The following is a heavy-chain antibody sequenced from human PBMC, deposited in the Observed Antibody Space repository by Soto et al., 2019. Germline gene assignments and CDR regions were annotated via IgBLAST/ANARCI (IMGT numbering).Heavy chain of an antibody. CDR1: GFTFSSYA. CDR2: MSYDGSNK. Sequence: QVQLVESGGGVVQPGRSLRLSCAASGFTFSSYAMHWVRQAPGKGLEWVAVMSYDGSNKYYADSVKGRFTISRDNSKNTLYLQMNSLRAEDTAVYYCARVAYFDYWGQGTLVTVSS. CDR3: ARVAYFDY. V-gene: IGHV3-30-3*01. J-gene: IGHJ4*02.